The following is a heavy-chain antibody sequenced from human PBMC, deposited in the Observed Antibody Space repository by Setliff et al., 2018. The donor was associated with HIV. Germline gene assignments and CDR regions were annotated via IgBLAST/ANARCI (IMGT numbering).Heavy chain of an antibody. CDR3: AKDLDIVVVPAAPDAFDI. CDR2: ISGSGGST. V-gene: IGHV3-23*01. CDR1: GFTFSSYA. D-gene: IGHD2-2*03. J-gene: IGHJ3*02. Sequence: ETLSLTCTVSGFTFSSYASGWVRQAPGKGLEWVSAISGSGGSTYYADSVKGRFTISSDNSKNTLYLQMNSLRAEDTAVYYCAKDLDIVVVPAAPDAFDIWGQGTMVTVSS.